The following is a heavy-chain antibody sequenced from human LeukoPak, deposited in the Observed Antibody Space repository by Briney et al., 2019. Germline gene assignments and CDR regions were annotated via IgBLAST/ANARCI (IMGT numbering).Heavy chain of an antibody. V-gene: IGHV3-33*01. CDR3: ARLWFGELPSDY. Sequence: PGGSLRLSCAASGFTFSSYGMHWVRQAPGKGLEWVAVIWYDGSNKFYADSVKGRFTISRDNSKNTLYLQMNSLRAEDTAVYYCARLWFGELPSDYWGQGTLVTVSS. CDR1: GFTFSSYG. D-gene: IGHD3-10*01. J-gene: IGHJ4*02. CDR2: IWYDGSNK.